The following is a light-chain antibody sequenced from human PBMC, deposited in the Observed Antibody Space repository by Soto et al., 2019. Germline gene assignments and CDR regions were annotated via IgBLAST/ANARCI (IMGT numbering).Light chain of an antibody. CDR3: LLYYNGAVV. CDR1: TGAVTSDSS. V-gene: IGLV7-43*01. CDR2: GTD. J-gene: IGLJ2*01. Sequence: QAAVTQESSLTVSPGGTVTLTCASTTGAVTSDSSANWFQQKPGQPPRSLIYGTDKKHSWTPVRFSGSLLGGKAALTLSGVQPDDEADYYCLLYYNGAVVFGGGTKLTVL.